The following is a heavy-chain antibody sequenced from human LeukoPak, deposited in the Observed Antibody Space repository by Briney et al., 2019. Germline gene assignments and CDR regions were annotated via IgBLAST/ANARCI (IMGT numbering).Heavy chain of an antibody. CDR2: ISSSSSTI. CDR1: GFTFSSYS. Sequence: GGSLRLSCAASGFTFSSYSMNWVRQAPGKGLEWVSYISSSSSTIYYADSVKGRFTISRDNAKNSLYLQMNSLRAEDTAVYYCAKGPLPRITGTAPFDYWGQGTLVTVSS. J-gene: IGHJ4*02. V-gene: IGHV3-48*01. CDR3: AKGPLPRITGTAPFDY. D-gene: IGHD1-7*01.